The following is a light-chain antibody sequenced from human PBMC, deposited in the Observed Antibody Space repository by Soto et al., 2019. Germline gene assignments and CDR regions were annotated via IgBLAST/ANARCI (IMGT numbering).Light chain of an antibody. CDR1: QTVSSTY. Sequence: EIVLTQSPGTLSLSPGERATLSCRASQTVSSTYLAWYQQTPGQAPRLLIYDASSRATGIPDRFSGSGSGTDFTLTISRLEPEDFAVYYCQQYSISPPWTFGQGTKVEIK. V-gene: IGKV3-20*01. CDR3: QQYSISPPWT. J-gene: IGKJ1*01. CDR2: DAS.